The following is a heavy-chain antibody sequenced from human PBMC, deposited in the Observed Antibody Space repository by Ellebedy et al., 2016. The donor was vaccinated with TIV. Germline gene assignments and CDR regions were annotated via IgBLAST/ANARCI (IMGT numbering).Heavy chain of an antibody. V-gene: IGHV4-4*02. Sequence: MPSETLSLTCGVSDDSISRDKWWTWVRQAPGRALEWIGEIHHTKGTNYNPSLKTRVTITVDNSKNQFALILNSVTTADTAVDYCARQADSLLGKTWFDPWGQGTLVTVSS. CDR3: ARQADSLLGKTWFDP. CDR1: DDSISRDKW. CDR2: IHHTKGT. D-gene: IGHD3-16*01. J-gene: IGHJ5*02.